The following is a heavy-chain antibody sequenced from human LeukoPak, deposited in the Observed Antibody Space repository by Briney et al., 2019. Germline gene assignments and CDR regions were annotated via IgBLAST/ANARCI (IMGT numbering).Heavy chain of an antibody. CDR2: IYYSGST. J-gene: IGHJ4*02. CDR1: GGSISSGDYY. D-gene: IGHD3-10*01. V-gene: IGHV4-30-4*01. Sequence: SETLSLTCTVSGGSISSGDYYWSWIRQPPGKGLEWIGYIYYSGSTYYNPSLKSRVTISVDTSKNQFSLKLSSVTAADTAVYYCAWFGELLGYFDYWGQGTLVTVSS. CDR3: AWFGELLGYFDY.